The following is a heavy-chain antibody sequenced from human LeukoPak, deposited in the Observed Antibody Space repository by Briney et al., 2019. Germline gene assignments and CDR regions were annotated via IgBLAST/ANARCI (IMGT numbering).Heavy chain of an antibody. CDR3: ARSEMYYYDSSGYYPKYFQH. CDR2: IYYSGST. CDR1: GGSISSYY. D-gene: IGHD3-22*01. Sequence: KPSETLSLTFTVPGGSISSYYWSWIRQPPGKGLEWIGYIYYSGSTNYNPSLKSRVTISVDTSKNQFSLKLSSVTAADTAVYYCARSEMYYYDSSGYYPKYFQHWGQGTLVTVSS. V-gene: IGHV4-59*01. J-gene: IGHJ1*01.